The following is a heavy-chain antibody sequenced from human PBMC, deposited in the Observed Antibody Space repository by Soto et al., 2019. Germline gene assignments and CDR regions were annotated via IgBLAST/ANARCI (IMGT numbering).Heavy chain of an antibody. J-gene: IGHJ6*02. CDR3: ASSVDTAMGSYGMDV. CDR2: ISAYNGNT. CDR1: GYTFTSYG. D-gene: IGHD5-18*01. Sequence: AASVKVSCKASGYTFTSYGISWVRQAPGQGLEWMGWISAYNGNTNYAQKLQGRVTMTTDTSTSTAYMELRSLRSDDTAVYYCASSVDTAMGSYGMDVWGQGTTVTVSS. V-gene: IGHV1-18*01.